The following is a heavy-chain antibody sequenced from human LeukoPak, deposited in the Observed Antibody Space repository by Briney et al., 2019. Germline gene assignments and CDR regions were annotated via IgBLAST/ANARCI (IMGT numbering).Heavy chain of an antibody. D-gene: IGHD3-9*01. CDR1: GGSISGYY. CDR2: IYYSGST. Sequence: PSETLSLTCTVSGGSISGYYWSWIRQPPGKGLEWIWYIYYSGSTNYNPSLKSRVTISVDTSKNQFSLKLSSVTAADTAVYYCASWFYDILTGQRGAFDIWGQGTMVTVSS. CDR3: ASWFYDILTGQRGAFDI. V-gene: IGHV4-59*01. J-gene: IGHJ3*02.